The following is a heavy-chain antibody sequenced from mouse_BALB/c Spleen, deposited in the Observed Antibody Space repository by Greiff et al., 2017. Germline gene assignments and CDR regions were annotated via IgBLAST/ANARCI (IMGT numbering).Heavy chain of an antibody. V-gene: IGHV5-6-2*01. CDR3: ARREGSSGFDY. CDR2: INSNGGST. CDR1: GFTFSSYY. D-gene: IGHD1-1*01. Sequence: EVQVVESGGGLVKLGGSLKLSCAASGFTFSSYYMSWVRQTPEKRLELVAAINSNGGSTYYPDTVKGRFTISRDNAKNTLYLQMSSLKSEDTALYYCARREGSSGFDYWGQGTTLTVSS. J-gene: IGHJ2*01.